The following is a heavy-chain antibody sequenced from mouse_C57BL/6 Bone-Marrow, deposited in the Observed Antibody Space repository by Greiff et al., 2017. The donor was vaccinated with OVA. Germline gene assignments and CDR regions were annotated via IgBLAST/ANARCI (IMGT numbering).Heavy chain of an antibody. J-gene: IGHJ2*01. D-gene: IGHD1-1*01. Sequence: VKVVESGAELARPGASVKLSCKASGYTFTSYGISWVKQRTGQGLEWIGEIYPRSGNTYYNEKFKGKATLTADKSSSTAYMELRSLTSEDSAVYFCAREKIYYYGSSYAYWGQGTTLTVSS. CDR2: IYPRSGNT. CDR3: AREKIYYYGSSYAY. V-gene: IGHV1-81*01. CDR1: GYTFTSYG.